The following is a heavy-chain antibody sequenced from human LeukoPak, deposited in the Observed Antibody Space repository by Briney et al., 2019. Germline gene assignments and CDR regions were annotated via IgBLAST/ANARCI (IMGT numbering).Heavy chain of an antibody. CDR1: GYTFTGYY. V-gene: IGHV1-2*02. J-gene: IGHJ4*02. Sequence: GASVKVSCKASGYTFTGYYMHWVRQAPGQELEWMGWIDPKSGGTSYAQKFQGGVTMTRDTSISTAYMELSGLRSDDTAVYYCARHYTSGWYSDWGQGTLVTVSS. D-gene: IGHD6-19*01. CDR3: ARHYTSGWYSD. CDR2: IDPKSGGT.